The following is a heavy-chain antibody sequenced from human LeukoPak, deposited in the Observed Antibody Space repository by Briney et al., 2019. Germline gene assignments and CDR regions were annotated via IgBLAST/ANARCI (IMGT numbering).Heavy chain of an antibody. CDR3: AGEYYYDSSGWY. Sequence: PGGSLRLSCAASGFTFSSYAMHWVRQAPGKGLEWVAVISYDGSNKYYADSVKGRFTISRDNSKNTLYLQMSSLRAEDTAVYYCAGEYYYDSSGWYWGQGTLVTVSS. J-gene: IGHJ4*02. D-gene: IGHD3-22*01. CDR1: GFTFSSYA. CDR2: ISYDGSNK. V-gene: IGHV3-30-3*01.